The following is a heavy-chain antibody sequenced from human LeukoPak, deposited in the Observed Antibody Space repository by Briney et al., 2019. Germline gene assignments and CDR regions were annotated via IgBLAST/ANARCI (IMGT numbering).Heavy chain of an antibody. V-gene: IGHV1-2*02. CDR3: ARSYSYDSSGYYGAK. J-gene: IGHJ4*02. CDR1: GYTFTGQY. D-gene: IGHD3-22*01. Sequence: GASVKVSCKASGYTFTGQYIHWVRQAPGQGPEWMGSINPNSGGTNYAQKFQGRVTMTRDTSISTAYMEVSSLRSDDTAVYYCARSYSYDSSGYYGAKWGQGTLVTVSS. CDR2: INPNSGGT.